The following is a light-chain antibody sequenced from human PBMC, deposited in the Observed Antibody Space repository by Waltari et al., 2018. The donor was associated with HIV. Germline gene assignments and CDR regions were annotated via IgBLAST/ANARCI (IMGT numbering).Light chain of an antibody. CDR3: QPGDKTPPT. CDR1: QTMNNN. CDR2: GTS. Sequence: DIQTTQSPPSLSASVGDRINITCRASQTMNNNLNWYQQKSGKAPEVLSYGTSTLRSEVPSRFSGSGSGTEFTLAITSLQSDGSATYYCQPGDKTPPTFGGGT. J-gene: IGKJ4*01. V-gene: IGKV1-39*01.